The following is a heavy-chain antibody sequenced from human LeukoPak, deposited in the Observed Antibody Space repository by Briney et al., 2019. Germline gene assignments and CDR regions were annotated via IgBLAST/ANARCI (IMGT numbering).Heavy chain of an antibody. Sequence: PGGSLRLSCAASGFTFTAYAMSWFRQTPEKGLEWVANIHDDGIVTHYVDSVKGRFTISRDNARNSVNLQLNSLRVEDTAVYYCAKLDYYDSSGLPRNYWGQGTLVTVSS. J-gene: IGHJ4*02. V-gene: IGHV3-7*03. CDR1: GFTFTAYA. CDR3: AKLDYYDSSGLPRNY. CDR2: IHDDGIVT. D-gene: IGHD3-22*01.